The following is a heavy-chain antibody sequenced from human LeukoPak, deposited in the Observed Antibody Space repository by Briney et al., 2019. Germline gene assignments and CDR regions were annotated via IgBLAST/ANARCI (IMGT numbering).Heavy chain of an antibody. J-gene: IGHJ4*02. V-gene: IGHV3-15*01. CDR3: ATDDPRWPY. CDR2: IKSKADGETT. D-gene: IGHD4-23*01. Sequence: GGSLRLSCVVSGIIFNTAWMTWVRQAPGKVLEWVGRIKSKADGETTEYAAPVKGRFTIARDDPAHTLYLQMNNLKTEDTAVYFCATDDPRWPYWGQGTLVTVSS. CDR1: GIIFNTAW.